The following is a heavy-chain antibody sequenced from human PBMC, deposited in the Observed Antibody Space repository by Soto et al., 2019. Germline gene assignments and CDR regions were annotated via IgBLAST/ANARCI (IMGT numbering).Heavy chain of an antibody. J-gene: IGHJ5*02. Sequence: SETLCLTFIVSGGSVRGSHWSWCRQSAAKGLEWIGRIYASGTTNYNPSLKSRVTMSVDTSRNQFSLNVKSVTAADAALYYCVKHSRSAGPWWFAPWGQGLQVT. CDR1: GGSVRGSH. D-gene: IGHD6-13*01. V-gene: IGHV4-4*07. CDR3: VKHSRSAGPWWFAP. CDR2: IYASGTT.